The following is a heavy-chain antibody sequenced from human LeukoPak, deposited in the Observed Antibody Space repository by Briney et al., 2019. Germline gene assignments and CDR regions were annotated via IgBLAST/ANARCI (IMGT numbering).Heavy chain of an antibody. V-gene: IGHV1-69*13. CDR1: GGTFSSYA. D-gene: IGHD3-22*01. CDR2: IIPIFGTA. CDR3: AREGSRVVVNPFDY. J-gene: IGHJ4*02. Sequence: GASVKVSCKTSGGTFSSYAISWVRQAPGQGLEWMGGIIPIFGTANYAEKFQGRVTITADEPTSTAYMELSSLRSEDTAVYYCAREGSRVVVNPFDYWGQGTLVTVSS.